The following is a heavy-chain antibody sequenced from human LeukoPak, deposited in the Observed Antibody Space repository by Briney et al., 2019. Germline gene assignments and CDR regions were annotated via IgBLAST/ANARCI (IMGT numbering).Heavy chain of an antibody. J-gene: IGHJ4*02. CDR3: ARANNSSWHN. CDR1: GFTFSSNW. CDR2: IKPDGSAE. D-gene: IGHD6-13*01. V-gene: IGHV3-7*01. Sequence: GGSLRLSCATSGFTFSSNWMSWVRHVPGRGLDWVANIKPDGSAEYYAASVKGRFTVSRDNAKNSLYLQMNSLRVEDTAVYYCARANNSSWHNWGQGTLVTVTS.